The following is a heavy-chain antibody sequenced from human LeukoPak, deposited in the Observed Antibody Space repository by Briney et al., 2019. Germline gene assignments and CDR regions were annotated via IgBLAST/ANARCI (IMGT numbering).Heavy chain of an antibody. CDR1: GYTFTSYD. CDR2: MNPNSGNT. Sequence: ASVTVSCKASGYTFTSYDINWVRQAAGQGREWMGWMNPNSGNTGYAQKFQGRVTMTRNTSISTAYMELSSLRSEDTAVYYCARTGSGYHYFDYWGQGTLVTVSS. CDR3: ARTGSGYHYFDY. V-gene: IGHV1-8*01. D-gene: IGHD3-3*01. J-gene: IGHJ4*02.